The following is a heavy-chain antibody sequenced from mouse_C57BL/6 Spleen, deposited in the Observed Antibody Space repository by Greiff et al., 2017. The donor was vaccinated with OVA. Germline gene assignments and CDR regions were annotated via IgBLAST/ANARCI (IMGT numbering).Heavy chain of an antibody. CDR3: ARYPLKCGITFYAKGY. D-gene: IGHD1-1*01. Sequence: VQLLQPGAELVKPGASVKLSCKASGYTFTSYWMHWVKQRPGQGLEWIGMIHPNSGSTNYNEKFKSKATLTVDKSSSTAYMQLSSLTSEDSAVYDCARYPLKCGITFYAKGYWGQGTSVTVSS. V-gene: IGHV1-64*01. J-gene: IGHJ4*01. CDR1: GYTFTSYW. CDR2: IHPNSGST.